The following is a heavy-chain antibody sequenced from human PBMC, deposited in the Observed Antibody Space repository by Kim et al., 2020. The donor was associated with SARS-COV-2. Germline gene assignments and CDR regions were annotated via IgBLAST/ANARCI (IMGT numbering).Heavy chain of an antibody. V-gene: IGHV3-23*01. CDR3: AKGNAYCGGDRYPQH. D-gene: IGHD2-21*02. J-gene: IGHJ1*01. Sequence: DSLKVRLTIANDNPKNTLYLQMNSRRAEDTAVYYCAKGNAYCGGDRYPQHWGQGTLVTVSS.